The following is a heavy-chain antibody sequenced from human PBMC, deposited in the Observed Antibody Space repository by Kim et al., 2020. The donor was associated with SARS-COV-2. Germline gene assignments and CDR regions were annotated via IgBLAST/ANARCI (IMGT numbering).Heavy chain of an antibody. J-gene: IGHJ4*02. CDR3: AAPEAMVREGFYFDY. Sequence: ASVKVSCKVSGYTLTELSMHWGRQAPGKGLEWMGGCDPEDGETIYAQKFQGRVTMTEDTSTDTAYMELSSLRSEDTAVYYCAAPEAMVREGFYFDYWGQGTLVTVSS. CDR1: GYTLTELS. D-gene: IGHD3-10*01. CDR2: CDPEDGET. V-gene: IGHV1-24*01.